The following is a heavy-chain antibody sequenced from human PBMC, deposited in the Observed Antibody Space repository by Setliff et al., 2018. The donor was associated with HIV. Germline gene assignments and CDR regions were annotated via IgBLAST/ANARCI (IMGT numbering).Heavy chain of an antibody. Sequence: SETLSLTCTVSGYSVSSASYYWSWIRQPPGKGLGWIGYIYYRGTTKYNPSLKSRVTISVDTSKNQFSLKLSSVTAADPAVYYCASEAWTSYRTSSGYYYYHLDVWGKGTTVTVSS. J-gene: IGHJ6*03. V-gene: IGHV4-61*01. D-gene: IGHD6-6*01. CDR1: GYSVSSASYY. CDR2: IYYRGTT. CDR3: ASEAWTSYRTSSGYYYYHLDV.